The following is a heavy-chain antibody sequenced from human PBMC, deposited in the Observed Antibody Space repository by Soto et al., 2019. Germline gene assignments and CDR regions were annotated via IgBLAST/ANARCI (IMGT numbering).Heavy chain of an antibody. CDR1: GYTFTSYS. CDR3: ARSLGDILTLHDAFDI. J-gene: IGHJ3*02. CDR2: INAGNGNT. D-gene: IGHD3-9*01. V-gene: IGHV1-3*01. Sequence: GGSVKVSCKASGYTFTSYSMHWVRQAPGQRLEWMGWINAGNGNTKYSQKFQGRVTITRDTSASTAYMELSSLRSEDTAVYYCARSLGDILTLHDAFDIWGQGTMVTVSS.